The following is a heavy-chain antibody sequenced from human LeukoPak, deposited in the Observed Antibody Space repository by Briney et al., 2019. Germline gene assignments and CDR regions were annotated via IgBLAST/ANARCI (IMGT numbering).Heavy chain of an antibody. D-gene: IGHD1-26*01. J-gene: IGHJ4*02. CDR1: GFTFSSCA. CDR3: AKDPIFSGSYGVFDY. CDR2: IIDSGNSI. Sequence: SGGSLRLSCAASGFTFSSCAMSWVRQAPGQGLEWVSTIIDSGNSIYYADSAEGRFTISRDNSKNTLYLQMNSLRAGDTAVYYCAKDPIFSGSYGVFDYWGLGTLVTVSS. V-gene: IGHV3-23*01.